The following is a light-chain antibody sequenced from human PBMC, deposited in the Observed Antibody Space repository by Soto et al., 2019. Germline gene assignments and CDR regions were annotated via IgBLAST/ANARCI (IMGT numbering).Light chain of an antibody. V-gene: IGKV1-5*01. CDR3: EQYDSRSPWT. CDR1: ESVTIW. Sequence: DIQLTQSPSSLSASVGDRVTITCRASESVTIWLAWYQQKPGKAPRLLIYDASTLEGGVPSRFGASGSGTEFTLTISSLQPDDFATYYCEQYDSRSPWTFGQGTKIEIK. J-gene: IGKJ1*01. CDR2: DAS.